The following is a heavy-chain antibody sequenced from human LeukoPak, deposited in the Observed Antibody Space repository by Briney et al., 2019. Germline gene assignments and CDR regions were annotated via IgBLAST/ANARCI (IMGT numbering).Heavy chain of an antibody. CDR2: ISAYNGNT. J-gene: IGHJ6*02. D-gene: IGHD3-10*01. CDR3: ARVGADMVRGTAYGMDV. Sequence: ASVKVSCKASGYTFTSYGISWVRQAPGQGLEWMGWISAYNGNTNYAQKLQGRVTMTTDTSTSTAYMELRSLRSDDTAVYYCARVGADMVRGTAYGMDVWGQGTTVTVSS. V-gene: IGHV1-18*01. CDR1: GYTFTSYG.